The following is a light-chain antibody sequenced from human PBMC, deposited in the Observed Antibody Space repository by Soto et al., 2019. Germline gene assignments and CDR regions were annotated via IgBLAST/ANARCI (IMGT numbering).Light chain of an antibody. V-gene: IGLV2-14*01. J-gene: IGLJ1*01. CDR1: SSDVGGYNY. Sequence: LTSPASVTGSHLQALTISSNGTSSDVGGYNYVSWYQQHPGKAPKLMIYDVSNRPSGVSNRFSGSKSGNTASLTISGLQAEDEADYYCSSYTSSSTPYVFGTGTKVTV. CDR2: DVS. CDR3: SSYTSSSTPYV.